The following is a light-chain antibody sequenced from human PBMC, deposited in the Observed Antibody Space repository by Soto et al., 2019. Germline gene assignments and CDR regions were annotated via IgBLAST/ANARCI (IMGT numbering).Light chain of an antibody. Sequence: EIVMTQSPATLSVSPGERTTLSCRASQSLDNNLAWYQQKPGQAPRLLIYGASTRATGIPARFSGSGSGTAFTLTISSLQSADFAVYYCQQYKNWPPITFGQGTRLDIK. CDR3: QQYKNWPPIT. CDR2: GAS. V-gene: IGKV3-15*01. CDR1: QSLDNN. J-gene: IGKJ5*01.